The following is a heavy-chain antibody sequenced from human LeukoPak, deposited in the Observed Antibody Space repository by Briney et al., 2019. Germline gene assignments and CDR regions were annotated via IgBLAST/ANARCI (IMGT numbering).Heavy chain of an antibody. CDR1: GGSISSGGYY. CDR2: IHDTGIT. V-gene: IGHV4-39*07. J-gene: IGHJ4*02. Sequence: PSQTLSLTCTVSGGSISSGGYYWSWIRQPPGKGLEWIGSIHDTGITFYNPSLKSRVTISLDTSKNQFSLKLTSVTAADTAVYYCAREATSYSYYLDYWGQGSLVTVSS. CDR3: AREATSYSYYLDY. D-gene: IGHD4-11*01.